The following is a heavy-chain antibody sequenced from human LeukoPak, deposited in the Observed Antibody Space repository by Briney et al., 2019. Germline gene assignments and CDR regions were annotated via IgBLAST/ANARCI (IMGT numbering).Heavy chain of an antibody. V-gene: IGHV1-8*01. Sequence: ASVKVSCKASGYTFSNFDINWVRQATGQGPEWMGWMNPESGNTGYAQKFQGRVTMTRDSSKSTAYMELISLRFEDTVIYYCTRAIRHQLLSDYWGQGTLVTVSS. J-gene: IGHJ4*02. CDR1: GYTFSNFD. D-gene: IGHD2-2*01. CDR2: MNPESGNT. CDR3: TRAIRHQLLSDY.